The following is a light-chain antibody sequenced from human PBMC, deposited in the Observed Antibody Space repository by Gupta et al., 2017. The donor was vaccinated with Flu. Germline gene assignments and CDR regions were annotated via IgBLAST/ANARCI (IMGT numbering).Light chain of an antibody. CDR2: GVS. V-gene: IGLV2-14*03. Sequence: QSVLTQPASVSGSPGQSVTISCTGTISDIGTYDHVSWYQQYPGKAPKLVIYGVSHRPSGVSNRFSGSKSGTTASLTISGLQAEDEADYYCKSFASSIAYLFGSGTKVTVL. CDR3: KSFASSIAYL. CDR1: ISDIGTYDH. J-gene: IGLJ1*01.